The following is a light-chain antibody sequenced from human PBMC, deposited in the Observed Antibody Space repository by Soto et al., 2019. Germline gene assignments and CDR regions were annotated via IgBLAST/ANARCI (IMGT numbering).Light chain of an antibody. CDR2: GTS. Sequence: EMVLTQSPGTLSLSPGERATLSCRASQGVSSNYLAWYQQKSGQAPRLLLYGTSSRATGIPERFSGSGSGTDFTLTISRLEPEDFAVYYCQHYGSSRTFGQGTKVDIK. V-gene: IGKV3-20*01. CDR3: QHYGSSRT. CDR1: QGVSSNY. J-gene: IGKJ1*01.